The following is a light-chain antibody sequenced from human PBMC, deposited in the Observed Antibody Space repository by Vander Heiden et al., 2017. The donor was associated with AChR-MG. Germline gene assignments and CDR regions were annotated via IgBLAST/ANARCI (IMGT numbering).Light chain of an antibody. J-gene: IGLJ3*02. Sequence: NFMLTQPHSVSKSRGNTVTISSPRSNGGLASNDVQWYQQRPGRAPTTVIYENNQRPSGVPDRFSGSIDSSSNSASLTISGLKTEDEADYYCQSFDSSNPWVFGGGTKLTVL. CDR1: NGGLASND. V-gene: IGLV6-57*03. CDR3: QSFDSSNPWV. CDR2: ENN.